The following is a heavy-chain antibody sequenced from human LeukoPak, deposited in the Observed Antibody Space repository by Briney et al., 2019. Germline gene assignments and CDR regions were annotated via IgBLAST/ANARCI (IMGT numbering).Heavy chain of an antibody. CDR3: ARGSFVVIPAAMNLGLDN. Sequence: SETLSLTCAVSGYSISSGYYWGWIRQPPGKGLEWIGIIYRSGSTYYNPSLKSRVTISVDTSKNQFSLKSKSVTAADTAVYYCARGSFVVIPAAMNLGLDNWGQGTLVTVSS. CDR2: IYRSGST. V-gene: IGHV4-38-2*01. CDR1: GYSISSGYY. D-gene: IGHD2-2*01. J-gene: IGHJ4*02.